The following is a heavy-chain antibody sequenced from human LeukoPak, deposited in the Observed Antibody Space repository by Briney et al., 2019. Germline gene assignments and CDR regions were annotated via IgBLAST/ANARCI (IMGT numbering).Heavy chain of an antibody. D-gene: IGHD6-13*01. Sequence: GASVKVSCKASGYTFTGHYMHWVRQAPGQGLEWMGWINPNSGGTKYAQKFQGRVTLTRDTSISTAYMELSRLRCDDTAVYYCARGEGSSWFDYWGQGTLVTVSS. J-gene: IGHJ4*02. CDR1: GYTFTGHY. CDR2: INPNSGGT. CDR3: ARGEGSSWFDY. V-gene: IGHV1-2*02.